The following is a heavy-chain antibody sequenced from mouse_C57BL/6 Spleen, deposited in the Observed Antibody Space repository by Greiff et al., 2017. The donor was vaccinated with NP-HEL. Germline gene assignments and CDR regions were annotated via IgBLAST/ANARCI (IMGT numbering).Heavy chain of an antibody. CDR2: IHPSDSDT. V-gene: IGHV1-74*01. CDR3: AIFDYDGGAWFAY. D-gene: IGHD2-4*01. Sequence: QVQLKQPGAELVKPGASVKVSCKASGYTFTSYWMHWVKQRPGQGLEWIGRIHPSDSDTNYNQKFKGKATLTVDKSSSTAYMQLSSLTSEDSAVYYCAIFDYDGGAWFAYWGQGTLVTVSA. CDR1: GYTFTSYW. J-gene: IGHJ3*01.